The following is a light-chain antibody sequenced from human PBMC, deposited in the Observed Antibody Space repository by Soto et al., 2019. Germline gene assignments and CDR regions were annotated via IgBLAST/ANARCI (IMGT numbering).Light chain of an antibody. Sequence: DIAMTQSPSPLSASVGDIVTVTCRASPSIGNLLAWYQQKPGKAPNLLISDASNLESGVPSRFSGSCSETEFTLTITSAQPEDFATYFCQQYKNYSPSSFGQGTKLDI. CDR1: PSIGNL. J-gene: IGKJ2*01. V-gene: IGKV1-5*01. CDR3: QQYKNYSPSS. CDR2: DAS.